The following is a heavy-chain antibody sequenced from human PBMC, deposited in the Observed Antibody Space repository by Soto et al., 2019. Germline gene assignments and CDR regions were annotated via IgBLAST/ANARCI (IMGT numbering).Heavy chain of an antibody. Sequence: SETLSLTCTVSGGSISSYYWSWIRQPPGKGLEWIGNIYYSGSTNYNPSLKSRVTISVDMSKNQFSLKLSSVTATDTAVYYCATSQGRTTVTTLDYWGQGTLVTVTS. V-gene: IGHV4-59*01. CDR3: ATSQGRTTVTTLDY. CDR2: IYYSGST. J-gene: IGHJ4*02. CDR1: GGSISSYY. D-gene: IGHD4-17*01.